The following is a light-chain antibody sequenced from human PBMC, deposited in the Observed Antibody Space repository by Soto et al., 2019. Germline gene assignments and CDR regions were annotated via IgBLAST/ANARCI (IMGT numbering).Light chain of an antibody. CDR3: QQYGSSGT. V-gene: IGKV3-15*01. Sequence: EIVMTQSPATLSVSPGERATLSCRASQSVSSDLAWYQHKPGQAPRLLIYGASTRATGIPARFSGSGSGTDFTLTISRLEPEDFAVYYCQQYGSSGTFGQGTKV. CDR2: GAS. J-gene: IGKJ1*01. CDR1: QSVSSD.